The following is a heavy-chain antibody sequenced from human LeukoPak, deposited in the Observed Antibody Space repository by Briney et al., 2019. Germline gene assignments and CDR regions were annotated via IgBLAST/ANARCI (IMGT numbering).Heavy chain of an antibody. CDR1: GGSFSLYY. D-gene: IGHD3-16*02. J-gene: IGHJ4*02. Sequence: PSETLSLTCAVYGGSFSLYYWAWIRQSPGKGLEWIGEINHSGNTNYNPSLKSRVTISVDTSKNQFSLQVTSVTAADTAVYYCASTYYDYVWGSYRFDYWGQGTLVTVSS. CDR2: INHSGNT. V-gene: IGHV4-34*01. CDR3: ASTYYDYVWGSYRFDY.